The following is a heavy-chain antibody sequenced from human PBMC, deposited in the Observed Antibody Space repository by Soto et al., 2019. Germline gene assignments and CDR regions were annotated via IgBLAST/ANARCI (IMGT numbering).Heavy chain of an antibody. V-gene: IGHV3-7*03. Sequence: EVQLVESGGGLVQPGGSLRLSCAVSGFTFNRHWMSWVRQTPGKGLEWVASIKEDGSEKSYVDSVKGRFTISRDNAKNALFLQMDSLRVEDTAVYYCVSTAWNPPDYWGQGTLVTVSS. CDR2: IKEDGSEK. D-gene: IGHD1-1*01. J-gene: IGHJ4*02. CDR1: GFTFNRHW. CDR3: VSTAWNPPDY.